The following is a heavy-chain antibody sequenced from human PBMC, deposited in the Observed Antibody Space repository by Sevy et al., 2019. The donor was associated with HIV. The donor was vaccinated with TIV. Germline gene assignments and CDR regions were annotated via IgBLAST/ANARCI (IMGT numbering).Heavy chain of an antibody. Sequence: ASVKVSCKLSGYTLTDFSMHWVRQAPGKGLEWVATFDPEDGRTIYAQKFQGRVTMTEDTSTDTAYMELNSLRSDDTAVYYCATTKDYYDSSGYPFDYWGQGTQVTDSS. J-gene: IGHJ4*02. V-gene: IGHV1-24*01. CDR2: FDPEDGRT. CDR3: ATTKDYYDSSGYPFDY. CDR1: GYTLTDFS. D-gene: IGHD3-22*01.